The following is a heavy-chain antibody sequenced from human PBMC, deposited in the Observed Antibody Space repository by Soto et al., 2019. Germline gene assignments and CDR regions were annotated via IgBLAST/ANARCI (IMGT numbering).Heavy chain of an antibody. CDR1: GGSLTGYY. CDR3: ARGQEGIVATH. J-gene: IGHJ4*02. Sequence: QVQLQQWGAGLLKPSETLSLTCTVNGGSLTGYYWSWIRQPPGKGLEWIGEVKDGGSTNYSPSLRGRVSRSAGTSKNHFPLRLNSVTAADTAVYCCARGQEGIVATHWYQGALVTVSS. D-gene: IGHD5-12*01. V-gene: IGHV4-34*01. CDR2: VKDGGST.